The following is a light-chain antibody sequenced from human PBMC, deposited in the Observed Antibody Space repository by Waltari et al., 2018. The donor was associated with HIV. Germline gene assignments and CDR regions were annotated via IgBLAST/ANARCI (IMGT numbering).Light chain of an antibody. CDR1: TGAVTSGNS. J-gene: IGLJ1*01. CDR3: LLYYGGAQRYV. Sequence: QTVVTQEPSLTVSPGGTVTLTCASSTGAVTSGNSPNCFQQKPGQAPRGLIYSTSNKNSWTPARFAGSLLGGKAALTLSGVQPEDEAEYYCLLYYGGAQRYVFGTGTKVTVL. CDR2: STS. V-gene: IGLV7-43*01.